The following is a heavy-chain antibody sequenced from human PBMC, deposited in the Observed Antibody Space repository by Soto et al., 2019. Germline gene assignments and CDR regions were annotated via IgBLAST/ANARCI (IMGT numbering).Heavy chain of an antibody. Sequence: SETLSLTCTVSGGSISSGGYYWSWIRQHPGKGLEWIGYIYYSGSTYYNPSLKSRVTISVDTSKNQFSLKLSSVTAADTAVYYCASVQVTYNEATYYFDYWGQGTLVTVSS. D-gene: IGHD3-10*01. CDR1: GGSISSGGYY. CDR2: IYYSGST. CDR3: ASVQVTYNEATYYFDY. J-gene: IGHJ4*02. V-gene: IGHV4-31*03.